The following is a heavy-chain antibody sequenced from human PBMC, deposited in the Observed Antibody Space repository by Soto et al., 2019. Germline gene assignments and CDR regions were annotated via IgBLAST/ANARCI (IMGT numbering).Heavy chain of an antibody. J-gene: IGHJ5*02. CDR3: ARGPRYCSSTSCFSGVTWFDP. V-gene: IGHV1-18*04. CDR2: ISSYNGNT. CDR1: GYIFTSYG. D-gene: IGHD2-2*01. Sequence: ASVKVSCKSSGYIFTSYGISWVRQAPGQGLEWMGWISSYNGNTNYAQKVQDRVTMTTDTSMTTTYMELRSLTPDDTAVYYCARGPRYCSSTSCFSGVTWFDPWGQGTLVTVSS.